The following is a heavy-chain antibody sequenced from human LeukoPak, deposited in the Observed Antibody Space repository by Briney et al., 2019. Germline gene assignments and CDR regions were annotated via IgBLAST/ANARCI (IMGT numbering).Heavy chain of an antibody. Sequence: PGGSLRLSCAASGFTFSSYWMTWVRQAPGKGLEWVANIKQDGSEKYYVDSVKGRFTISRDNAKNSLYLQMNSLRAEDSAVYYCARGDYGDNDYFDYWGQGTLVTVSP. V-gene: IGHV3-7*01. D-gene: IGHD4-17*01. J-gene: IGHJ4*02. CDR2: IKQDGSEK. CDR3: ARGDYGDNDYFDY. CDR1: GFTFSSYW.